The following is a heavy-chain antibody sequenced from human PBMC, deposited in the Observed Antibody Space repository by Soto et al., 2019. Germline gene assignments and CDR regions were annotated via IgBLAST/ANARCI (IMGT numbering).Heavy chain of an antibody. CDR3: ARLRYFDWLNFDY. Sequence: PSETLSLTCTVSGGSISSGDYYWSWIRQPPGKGLEWIGYIYYSGSTYYNPSLKSRVTISVDTSKNQFSLKLSSVTAADTAVYYCARLRYFDWLNFDYWGQGTLVTVS. CDR2: IYYSGST. CDR1: GGSISSGDYY. V-gene: IGHV4-30-4*02. D-gene: IGHD3-9*01. J-gene: IGHJ4*02.